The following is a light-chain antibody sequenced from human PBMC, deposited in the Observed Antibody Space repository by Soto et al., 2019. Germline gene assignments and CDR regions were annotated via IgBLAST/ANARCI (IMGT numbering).Light chain of an antibody. Sequence: QSALTQPASVSGSPGQSITISCTGTSSDVGGYNYVSWYQQHPCKAPKLMIYAVTDRPSGVSSRFSGSKSGNTASLTISGLQAEDEDDYYCSSSTSSSTLFGTGTKATVL. J-gene: IGLJ1*01. CDR3: SSSTSSSTL. CDR1: SSDVGGYNY. V-gene: IGLV2-14*01. CDR2: AVT.